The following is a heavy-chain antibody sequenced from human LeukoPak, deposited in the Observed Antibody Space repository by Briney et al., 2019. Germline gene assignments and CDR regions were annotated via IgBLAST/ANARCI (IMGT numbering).Heavy chain of an antibody. Sequence: PSETLSLTCAVYGGSFSGYYWSWIRQPPGKGLEWIGEINHSGSTNYNPSLKSRVTISVDTSKNQFSLKLSSVTAADTAVYYCARNSWHPYYFDYWGQGTLVTVSS. CDR2: INHSGST. CDR3: ARNSWHPYYFDY. V-gene: IGHV4-34*01. D-gene: IGHD6-13*01. CDR1: GGSFSGYY. J-gene: IGHJ4*02.